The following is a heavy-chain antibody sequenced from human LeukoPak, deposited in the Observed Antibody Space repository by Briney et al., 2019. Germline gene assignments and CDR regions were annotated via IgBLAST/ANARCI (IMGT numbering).Heavy chain of an antibody. J-gene: IGHJ6*02. CDR1: GFTFDDYA. Sequence: PGGSLRLSCAASGFTFDDYAMHWVRQAPGKGLEWVSGISWNSGSIGYADSVKGRFTISRDNAKNSLYLQMNSLRAEDTALYYCAKDMDWRLLGLSRVYYYYGMDVWGQGTTVTVSS. V-gene: IGHV3-9*01. D-gene: IGHD3-16*02. CDR2: ISWNSGSI. CDR3: AKDMDWRLLGLSRVYYYYGMDV.